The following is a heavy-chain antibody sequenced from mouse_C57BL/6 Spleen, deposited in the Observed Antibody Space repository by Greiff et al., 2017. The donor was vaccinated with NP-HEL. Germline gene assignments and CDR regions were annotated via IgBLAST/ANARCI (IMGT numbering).Heavy chain of an antibody. CDR3: AREGTTVAADY. Sequence: QVQLQQPGAELVRPGSSVKLSCKASGYTFTSYWMHWVKQRPIQGLEWIGNIDPSDSETHYNQKFKDKATLTVDKSSSTAYMQLSSLTSEDSAVYYCAREGTTVAADYGGQGTTLTVAS. J-gene: IGHJ2*01. D-gene: IGHD1-1*01. CDR1: GYTFTSYW. V-gene: IGHV1-52*01. CDR2: IDPSDSET.